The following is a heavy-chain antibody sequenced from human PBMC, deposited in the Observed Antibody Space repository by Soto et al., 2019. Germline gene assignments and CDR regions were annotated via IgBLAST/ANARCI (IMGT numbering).Heavy chain of an antibody. CDR3: ARDRYCSSTSCYTGFDY. D-gene: IGHD2-2*02. CDR1: GFTFSSYA. J-gene: IGHJ4*02. Sequence: EVQLVESGEGLVQPGGSLRLSCAASGFTFSSYAMHWVRQAPGKGLEYVSAISSNGGSTYYADSVKGRFTISRDNSKNTLYLQMGSLRAEDMAVYYCARDRYCSSTSCYTGFDYWGQGTLVTVSS. V-gene: IGHV3-64*02. CDR2: ISSNGGST.